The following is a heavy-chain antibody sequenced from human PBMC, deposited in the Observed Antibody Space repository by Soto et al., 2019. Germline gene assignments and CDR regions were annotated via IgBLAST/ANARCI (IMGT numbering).Heavy chain of an antibody. V-gene: IGHV3-23*01. CDR1: GFTFSIYA. J-gene: IGHJ4*02. D-gene: IGHD3-10*01. Sequence: GGSLRLSCAASGFTFSIYAMSWFRQAPGKGLEWVSAISGSGGSTYDADSVKGRFTISRDSAKNTLYLQMNSLRAEDTAVYYCIEFGESTGFDYWGQGTLVTVSS. CDR2: ISGSGGST. CDR3: IEFGESTGFDY.